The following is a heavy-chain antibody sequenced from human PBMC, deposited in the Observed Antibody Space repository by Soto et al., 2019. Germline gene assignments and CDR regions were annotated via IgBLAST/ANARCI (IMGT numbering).Heavy chain of an antibody. D-gene: IGHD3-10*01. V-gene: IGHV3-33*01. J-gene: IGHJ4*02. Sequence: GGSRRRSWSAAGFTFSSYGRRWVRQAPGKGLEWVACIWYDGTNKYYADSVKGRFTIYRDNCKNTVYLQMNSLRAEDAAVYYSARDGGITMVRGIIYYFDYWGQGTLVTVSS. CDR3: ARDGGITMVRGIIYYFDY. CDR1: GFTFSSYG. CDR2: IWYDGTNK.